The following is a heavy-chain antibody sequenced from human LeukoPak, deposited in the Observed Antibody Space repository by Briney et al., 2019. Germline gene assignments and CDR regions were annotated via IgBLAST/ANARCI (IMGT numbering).Heavy chain of an antibody. CDR3: TTDPIMIVIGGAFDI. Sequence: GGSLSLSCAASGFTFSNAWMRWVRQAPGKGLEWVGRIKSKTDGGTTDYAAPVKGGFTISRDDSKNTLYLQMNSLKTEDTAVYYCTTDPIMIVIGGAFDIWGQGTMVTVSS. J-gene: IGHJ3*02. V-gene: IGHV3-15*01. CDR1: GFTFSNAW. D-gene: IGHD2/OR15-2a*01. CDR2: IKSKTDGGTT.